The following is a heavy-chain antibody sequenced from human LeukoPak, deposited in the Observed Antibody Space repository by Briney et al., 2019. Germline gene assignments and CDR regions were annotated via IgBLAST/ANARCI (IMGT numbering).Heavy chain of an antibody. CDR1: GGSFSGYY. Sequence: SETLSLTCAVYGGSFSGYYWSWIRQPPGRGLEWIGEINHSGSTNYNPSLKSRVTISVDTSKNQFSLKLSSVTAADTAVYYCAREYCSGGSCYYNWFDPWGQGTLVTVSS. D-gene: IGHD2-15*01. V-gene: IGHV4-34*01. CDR2: INHSGST. CDR3: AREYCSGGSCYYNWFDP. J-gene: IGHJ5*02.